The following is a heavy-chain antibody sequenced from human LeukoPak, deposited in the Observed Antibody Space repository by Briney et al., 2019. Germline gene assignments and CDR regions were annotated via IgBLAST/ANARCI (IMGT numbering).Heavy chain of an antibody. Sequence: GASVKVSCKVSRYTLNELSRHWVRQAPGKGLEWMGGFDPEDGERIYAQKFQGRLTMTEDTSTDTAYMELSSLRSEDTAVYYCTTYESNSGWLDFDYWGQGTLVTVSS. D-gene: IGHD6-19*01. CDR2: FDPEDGER. V-gene: IGHV1-24*01. CDR1: RYTLNELS. CDR3: TTYESNSGWLDFDY. J-gene: IGHJ4*02.